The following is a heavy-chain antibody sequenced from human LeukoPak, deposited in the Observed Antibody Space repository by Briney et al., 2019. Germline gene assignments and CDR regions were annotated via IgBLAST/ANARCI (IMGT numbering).Heavy chain of an antibody. V-gene: IGHV3-30*02. J-gene: IGHJ3*01. CDR3: ATEGVSSDAFAF. CDR1: GFNFRSYG. CDR2: IRSDGKYK. Sequence: QSGGSLRLSCAASGFNFRSYGMHWVRQTPGKGLEWLAYIRSDGKYKPYADSVKGRFTISRDNSKNTMYLQMNSLRVDDTAVYYYATEGVSSDAFAFWGQGTKVAVSS. D-gene: IGHD2-8*01.